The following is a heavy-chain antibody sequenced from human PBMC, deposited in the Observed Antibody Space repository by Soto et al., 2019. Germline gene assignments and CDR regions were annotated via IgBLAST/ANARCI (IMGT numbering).Heavy chain of an antibody. CDR2: INPSGGST. CDR3: ARAGIAVAGEGAENYYYYMDV. D-gene: IGHD6-19*01. Sequence: GASVKVSCKASGYTFTSYYMHWVRQAPGQGLEWMGIINPSGGSTSYAQKFQGRVTMTRDTSTSTVYMELSSLRSEDTAVYYCARAGIAVAGEGAENYYYYMDVWGKGTTVTVSS. J-gene: IGHJ6*03. V-gene: IGHV1-46*03. CDR1: GYTFTSYY.